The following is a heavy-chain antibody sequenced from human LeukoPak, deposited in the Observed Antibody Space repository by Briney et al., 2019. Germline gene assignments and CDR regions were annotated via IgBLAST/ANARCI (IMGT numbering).Heavy chain of an antibody. V-gene: IGHV3-15*01. D-gene: IGHD6-13*01. CDR3: TTDSRGYYYDH. CDR1: GFTVSNAW. Sequence: GGSLRLSCAASGFTVSNAWMSWVRQAPGKGLEWDGRIKSKTDGGTTDYAAPVKDRVTISRDDSKNTLYLEVNSLKTDDTAMYYCTTDSRGYYYDHWGQGTLVIVSS. CDR2: IKSKTDGGTT. J-gene: IGHJ4*02.